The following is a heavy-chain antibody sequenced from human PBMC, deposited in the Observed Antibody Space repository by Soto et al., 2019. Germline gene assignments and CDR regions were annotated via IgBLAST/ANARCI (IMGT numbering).Heavy chain of an antibody. Sequence: QVQLQESGPGLVKPSETLSLTCTVSGGSISSYYWSWIRQPPGKGLELICYIYYSGITKYNPYHKRLVTLSVDTSXNQFTLKXSSVXXADTAVYYCARNIPTRIVGAEPPPIWGKGTMVTVSS. D-gene: IGHD1-26*01. J-gene: IGHJ4*02. CDR3: ARNIPTRIVGAEPPPI. CDR1: GGSISSYY. CDR2: IYYSGIT. V-gene: IGHV4-59*01.